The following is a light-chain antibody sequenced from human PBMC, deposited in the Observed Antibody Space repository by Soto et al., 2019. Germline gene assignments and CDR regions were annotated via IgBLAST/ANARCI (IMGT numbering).Light chain of an antibody. CDR3: CSYTTTSTFV. V-gene: IGLV2-14*03. J-gene: IGLJ2*01. CDR1: SSDVGGYNY. CDR2: EVF. Sequence: QSVLTQPASVSGSPGQSITISCTGTSSDVGGYNYVSWYQQHPGKVPKLMIYEVFRRPSGISDRFSGSKSGNTASLTISVLQAEDEADYYCCSYTTTSTFVFGGGTKVTVL.